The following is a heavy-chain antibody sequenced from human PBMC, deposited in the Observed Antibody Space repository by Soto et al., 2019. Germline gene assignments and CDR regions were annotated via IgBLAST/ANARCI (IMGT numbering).Heavy chain of an antibody. CDR1: GGSIISSNFY. CDR3: ARHVRGAVTMNWFDP. CDR2: VEYGGST. V-gene: IGHV4-39*01. D-gene: IGHD3-10*02. Sequence: SETLSLTCTVSGGSIISSNFYWGWIRQPPGKGLEWIGSVEYGGSTYDNPSLKSRVTFSADTSKNQFSLKLTSVTAADTAVYYCARHVRGAVTMNWFDPWGHGTLVT. J-gene: IGHJ5*02.